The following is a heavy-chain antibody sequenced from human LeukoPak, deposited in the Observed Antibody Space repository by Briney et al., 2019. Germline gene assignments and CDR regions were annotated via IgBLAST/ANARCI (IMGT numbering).Heavy chain of an antibody. J-gene: IGHJ4*02. CDR1: GGSISSSFYH. V-gene: IGHV4-39*02. D-gene: IGHD2-15*01. CDR2: IHHTGYT. Sequence: SETLSLTCTVSGGSISSSFYHWAWIRQPPGKGLEWIGSIHHTGYTYYNPSLRGRVTLSVDTSKNHFSLKQTSVTAADTAVYYCARAGDGCSGDSCYTFFDSWGQGTLVTVSS. CDR3: ARAGDGCSGDSCYTFFDS.